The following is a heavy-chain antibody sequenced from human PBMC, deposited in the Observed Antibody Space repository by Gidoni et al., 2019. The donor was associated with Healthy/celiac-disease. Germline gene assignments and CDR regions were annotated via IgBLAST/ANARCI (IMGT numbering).Heavy chain of an antibody. J-gene: IGHJ4*02. V-gene: IGHV1-69*01. CDR1: GGTFSSYA. CDR2: IIPIFGTA. CDR3: ASDYYDSSGYYYVCDY. Sequence: QVQLVQSGAEVKKPGSSVKVSCKASGGTFSSYAISWVRQAPGQGLEWMGGIIPIFGTANYAQKFQGRVTITADESTSTAYMELSSPRSEDTAVYYCASDYYDSSGYYYVCDYWGQGTLVTVSS. D-gene: IGHD3-22*01.